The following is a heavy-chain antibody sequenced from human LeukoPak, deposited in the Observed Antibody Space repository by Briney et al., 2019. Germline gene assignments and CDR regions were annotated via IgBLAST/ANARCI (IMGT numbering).Heavy chain of an antibody. Sequence: SETLSLTCTVSGGSISSYYWSWIRQPPGKGLEWTGYIYYSGSTKYNPSLKSRVTISVDTSKNQFSLKLSSVTAADTAVYYCARGWYYYGSGSYPPLDYWGQGTLVTVSS. J-gene: IGHJ4*02. D-gene: IGHD3-10*01. V-gene: IGHV4-59*12. CDR1: GGSISSYY. CDR2: IYYSGST. CDR3: ARGWYYYGSGSYPPLDY.